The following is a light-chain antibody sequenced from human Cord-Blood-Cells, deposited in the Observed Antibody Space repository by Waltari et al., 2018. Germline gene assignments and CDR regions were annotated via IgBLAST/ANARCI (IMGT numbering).Light chain of an antibody. CDR2: GNN. CDR1: SSNIGSNT. J-gene: IGLJ3*02. Sequence: QSVLTQPPSASGTPGQRVTISCSGSSSNIGSNTVNWYQHLPGTAPKLHIYGNNQRPSGVPDRCSGSKSGTSASLAISGLQSEDEADYYCAAWDDSLNGPVFGGGTKLTVL. CDR3: AAWDDSLNGPV. V-gene: IGLV1-44*01.